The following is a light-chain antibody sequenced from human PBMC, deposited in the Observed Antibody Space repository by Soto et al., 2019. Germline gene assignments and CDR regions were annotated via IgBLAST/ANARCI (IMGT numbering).Light chain of an antibody. Sequence: IVMAHSPATLSVPGGESVTLSCRASQSVSSNLAWYQQKPGQAPRLLMYGASTRATGIPARFSGSGSGTEFTLTISSLQSEDFAVYYCQQYDNWPLTFGGGTKVDIK. V-gene: IGKV3-15*01. CDR1: QSVSSN. J-gene: IGKJ4*01. CDR3: QQYDNWPLT. CDR2: GAS.